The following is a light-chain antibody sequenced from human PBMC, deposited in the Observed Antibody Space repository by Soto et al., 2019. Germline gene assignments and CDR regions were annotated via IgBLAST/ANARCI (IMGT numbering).Light chain of an antibody. V-gene: IGLV3-1*01. Sequence: SYELTQPPSVSVSPGQTASITCSGDKMGDKYVCWYQQKPGQSPVLVIYQDTKRPSGIPERFSGSNSGNTATLTVSGIQAMDEADYYCQAWDSSTVVFGGGTKLTVL. J-gene: IGLJ2*01. CDR2: QDT. CDR1: KMGDKY. CDR3: QAWDSSTVV.